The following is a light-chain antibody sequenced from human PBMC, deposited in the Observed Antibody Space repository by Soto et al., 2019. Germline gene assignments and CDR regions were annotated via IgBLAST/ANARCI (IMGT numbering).Light chain of an antibody. CDR3: QQYANLPYT. Sequence: IRMTQSPSSFSASTGDRVSITRRATQDIGTYLAWYQQIPGKAPKILIYDASNLETGVPSRFSGSGSAADFTFTISGLQPEDIATYYCQQYANLPYTFGQGTKVDIK. CDR1: QDIGTY. V-gene: IGKV1-33*01. CDR2: DAS. J-gene: IGKJ2*01.